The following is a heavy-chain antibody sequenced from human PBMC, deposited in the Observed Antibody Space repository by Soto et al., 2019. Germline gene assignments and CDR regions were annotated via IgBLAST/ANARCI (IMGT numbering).Heavy chain of an antibody. CDR1: GFTVSSNY. CDR3: ARDLLCGGDCSRHL. CDR2: IYSGGST. V-gene: IGHV3-53*04. D-gene: IGHD2-21*01. J-gene: IGHJ4*02. Sequence: GGSLRLSCAASGFTVSSNYMSWVRQAPGKGLEWVSVIYSGGSTYYADSVKGRFTISRHNSKNTLYLQMNSLRAEDTAVYYCARDLLCGGDCSRHLWGQGTLVTVSS.